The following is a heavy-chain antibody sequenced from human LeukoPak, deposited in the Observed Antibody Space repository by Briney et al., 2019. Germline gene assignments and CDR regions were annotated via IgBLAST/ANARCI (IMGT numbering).Heavy chain of an antibody. J-gene: IGHJ4*02. Sequence: GETLSLYCAAAGFTFNDYAMSRDRPAPGKGLEWVSAISGGGGRTPFADSVKGRFTMSRDNSKNTLYLQMNSLRAEDTAIYFCAKDSSDSGIVAADFDSWGQGTLVTVSS. CDR2: ISGGGGRT. CDR1: GFTFNDYA. D-gene: IGHD6-13*01. CDR3: AKDSSDSGIVAADFDS. V-gene: IGHV3-23*01.